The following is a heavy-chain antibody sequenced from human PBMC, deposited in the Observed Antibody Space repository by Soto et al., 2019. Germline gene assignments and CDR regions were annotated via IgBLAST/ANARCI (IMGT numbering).Heavy chain of an antibody. V-gene: IGHV3-30*18. J-gene: IGHJ4*02. Sequence: GGSLRLSCAASGFTFSSYGMHWVRQAPGKGLEWVAVISYDGSNKYYADSVKGRFTISRDNSKNTLYLQMNSLRAEDTAVYYCAKGGSTSSEISAYFDYWGQGTLVTVSS. D-gene: IGHD2-2*01. CDR1: GFTFSSYG. CDR2: ISYDGSNK. CDR3: AKGGSTSSEISAYFDY.